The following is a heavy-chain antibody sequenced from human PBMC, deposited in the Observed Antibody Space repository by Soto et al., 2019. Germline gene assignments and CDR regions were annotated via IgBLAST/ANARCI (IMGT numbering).Heavy chain of an antibody. V-gene: IGHV1-46*01. CDR2: INPSGGST. J-gene: IGHJ4*02. CDR3: ARVRRSSGYYYGY. D-gene: IGHD3-22*01. Sequence: VASVKVSCRASVYTFTSYYMHWVRQAPGQGLEWMGIINPSGGSTSYAQKFQGRVTMTRDTSTSTVYMELSSLRSEDTAVYYCARVRRSSGYYYGYWGQGTPVTAPQ. CDR1: VYTFTSYY.